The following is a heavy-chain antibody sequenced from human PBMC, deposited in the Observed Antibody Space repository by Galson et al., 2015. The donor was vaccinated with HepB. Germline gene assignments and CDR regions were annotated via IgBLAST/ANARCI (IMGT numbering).Heavy chain of an antibody. CDR1: GGTFSSYA. Sequence: SVKVSCKASGGTFSSYAISWVRQAPGQGLEWMGGIIPIFGTANYAQKFQGRVTITADESTSTAYMELSSLRSEDTAVYYCARGGYCSGGSCYSYYYGMDVWGQGTTVTVSS. CDR2: IIPIFGTA. D-gene: IGHD2-15*01. V-gene: IGHV1-69*13. J-gene: IGHJ6*02. CDR3: ARGGYCSGGSCYSYYYGMDV.